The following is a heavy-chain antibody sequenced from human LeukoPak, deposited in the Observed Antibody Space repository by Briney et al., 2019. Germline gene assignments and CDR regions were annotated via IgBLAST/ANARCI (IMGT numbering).Heavy chain of an antibody. CDR2: INHSGST. J-gene: IGHJ5*02. D-gene: IGHD6-13*01. Sequence: SETLSLTCAVYGGSFSGYYWSWIRQPPGKGLEWIGEINHSGSTNYNPSLKSRVTISVDTSKNQFSLKLSSVTAADTAVYYCAREGRYSSSWWVPPGNWFDPWGQGTLVTVSS. CDR3: AREGRYSSSWWVPPGNWFDP. V-gene: IGHV4-34*01. CDR1: GGSFSGYY.